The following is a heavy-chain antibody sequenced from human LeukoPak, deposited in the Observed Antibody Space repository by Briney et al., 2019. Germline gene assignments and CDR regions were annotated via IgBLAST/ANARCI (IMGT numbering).Heavy chain of an antibody. CDR2: FYYSGST. Sequence: SETLSLTCTVSGGSISSGHYYWGWIRQPPGKGLEWIGSFYYSGSTYYNPSLKSRVTISVDKSKNQFSLDLTSVTATDTAVYYCAGLVGSCSTTSCSFDYWGQGTLVTVSS. V-gene: IGHV4-39*01. D-gene: IGHD2-2*01. J-gene: IGHJ4*02. CDR3: AGLVGSCSTTSCSFDY. CDR1: GGSISSGHYY.